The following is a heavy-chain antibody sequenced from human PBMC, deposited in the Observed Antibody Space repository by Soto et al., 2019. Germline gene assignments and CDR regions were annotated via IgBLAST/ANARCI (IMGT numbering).Heavy chain of an antibody. D-gene: IGHD5-12*01. J-gene: IGHJ6*03. CDR1: GFTFSNAW. CDR2: IKSKTDGGTT. Sequence: WGSLRLSCAASGFTFSNAWMSWVRQAPGKGLEWVGRIKSKTDGGTTDYAAPVKGRFTISRDDSKNTLYLQMNSLKTEDTAVYYCTTDLATDYYYMDVWGKGTTVTVSS. V-gene: IGHV3-15*01. CDR3: TTDLATDYYYMDV.